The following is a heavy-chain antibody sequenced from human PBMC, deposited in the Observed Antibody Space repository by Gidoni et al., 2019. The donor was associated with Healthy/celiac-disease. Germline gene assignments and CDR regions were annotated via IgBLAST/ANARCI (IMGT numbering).Heavy chain of an antibody. CDR1: AFPFSRYA. D-gene: IGHD3-3*01. Sequence: EVQLLESGGGLVQPGGSLRLSCAASAFPFSRYALRWVRQAPGKGLEWVSAISGSGGSTYYADSVKGRFTISRDNSKNTLYLQMNSLRAEDTAVYYCAKDVTIFGVVIITHDAFDIWGQGTMVTVSS. V-gene: IGHV3-23*01. CDR2: ISGSGGST. J-gene: IGHJ3*02. CDR3: AKDVTIFGVVIITHDAFDI.